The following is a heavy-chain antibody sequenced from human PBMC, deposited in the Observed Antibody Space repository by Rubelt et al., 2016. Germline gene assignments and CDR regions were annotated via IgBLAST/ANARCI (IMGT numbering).Heavy chain of an antibody. CDR3: ARGADYGDYNWFGP. Sequence: QVQLVQSGAEVKKPGASVKVSCKASGYTFTSYGISWVRQAPGQGLEWMGWISAYNGNTNYGQNRQVSVTITTGTSTGTAYMELRGLRSDGPAVDYCARGADYGDYNWFGPWGQGTLVTVSS. V-gene: IGHV1-18*01. CDR1: GYTFTSYG. CDR2: ISAYNGNT. J-gene: IGHJ5*02. D-gene: IGHD4-17*01.